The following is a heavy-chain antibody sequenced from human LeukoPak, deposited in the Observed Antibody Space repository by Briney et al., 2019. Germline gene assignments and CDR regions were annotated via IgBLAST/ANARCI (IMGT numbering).Heavy chain of an antibody. CDR2: IYYSGST. CDR1: GGSISSHY. Sequence: SETLSLTCTVSGGSISSHYWSWIRQPPGKGLEWIGYIYYSGSTNYNPSLKSRVTISVDTSKNQFSLKLSSVTAADTAVYYCARGGLWFGELTAFDYWGQGTLVTVSS. J-gene: IGHJ4*02. D-gene: IGHD3-10*01. V-gene: IGHV4-59*11. CDR3: ARGGLWFGELTAFDY.